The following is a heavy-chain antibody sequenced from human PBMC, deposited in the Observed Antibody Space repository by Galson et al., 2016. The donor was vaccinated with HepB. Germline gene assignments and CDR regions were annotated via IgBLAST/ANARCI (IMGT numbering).Heavy chain of an antibody. CDR2: INGDGSST. V-gene: IGHV3-74*01. CDR1: GFIFNTHW. J-gene: IGHJ4*02. CDR3: SRDQNWQLKFE. D-gene: IGHD1-1*01. Sequence: SLRLSCAASGFIFNTHWMHWVRQAPGKGLVCVSRINGDGSSTNYADSVKGRFTISRDNAKNTLYLQLNSLRAEDTAVYYCSRDQNWQLKFEGGQGTLVTVSP.